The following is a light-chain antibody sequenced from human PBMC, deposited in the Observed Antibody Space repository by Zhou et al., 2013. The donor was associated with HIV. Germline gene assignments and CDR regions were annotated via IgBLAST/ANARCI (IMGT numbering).Light chain of an antibody. V-gene: IGKV1-33*01. Sequence: DIQMTQSPSSLSASVGDRVTITCQASQDISNYLNWYQQKPGKAPKLLIYDASNLEIGVPSRFSGSGSGTDFTFTISSLQPEDIATYYCQQYDNLVTFGPGTKVNIK. CDR3: QQYDNLVT. J-gene: IGKJ3*01. CDR1: QDISNY. CDR2: DAS.